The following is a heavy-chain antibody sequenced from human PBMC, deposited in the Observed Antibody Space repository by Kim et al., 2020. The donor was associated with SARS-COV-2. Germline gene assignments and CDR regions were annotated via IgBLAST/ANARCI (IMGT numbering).Heavy chain of an antibody. J-gene: IGHJ4*02. V-gene: IGHV2-70*01. D-gene: IGHD6-13*01. Sequence: YSTSLKTRITISKDTSKNQVVLTMTNMDPVDTATYYCARISRAAALAFDYWGQGTLVTVSS. CDR3: ARISRAAALAFDY.